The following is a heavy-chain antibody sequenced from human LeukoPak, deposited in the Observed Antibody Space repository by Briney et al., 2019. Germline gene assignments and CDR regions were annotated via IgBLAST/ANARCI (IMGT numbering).Heavy chain of an antibody. Sequence: PSETLSLTCTVSGGSISSSSYYWGRIRQPPGKGLEWIGSIYYSGSTYYNPSLKSRVTISVDTSKNQFSLKLSSVTAAETAVCYCARFPEDYYDSSGYCVDYWGQGTLVTVSS. V-gene: IGHV4-39*01. D-gene: IGHD3-22*01. J-gene: IGHJ4*02. CDR3: ARFPEDYYDSSGYCVDY. CDR1: GGSISSSSYY. CDR2: IYYSGST.